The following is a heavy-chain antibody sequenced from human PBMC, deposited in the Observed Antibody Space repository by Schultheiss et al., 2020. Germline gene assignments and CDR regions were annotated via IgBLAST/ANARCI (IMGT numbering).Heavy chain of an antibody. D-gene: IGHD3-22*01. CDR1: GFTFSSYS. CDR3: ARDVYYDSSGYQNFDY. CDR2: ISSSSSYI. Sequence: GGSLRLSCAASGFTFSSYSMNWVRQAPGKGLEWVSSISSSSSYIYYADSVKGRFTISRDNAKNSLYLQMNSLRAEDTAVYYCARDVYYDSSGYQNFDYWGQGTLVTVSS. V-gene: IGHV3-21*01. J-gene: IGHJ4*02.